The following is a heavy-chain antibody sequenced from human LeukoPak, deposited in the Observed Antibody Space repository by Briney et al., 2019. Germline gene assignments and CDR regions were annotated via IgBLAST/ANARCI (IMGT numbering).Heavy chain of an antibody. CDR3: AKARYSSSWYFDY. CDR1: GFTFSNYA. CDR2: INPSGGGT. J-gene: IGHJ4*02. D-gene: IGHD6-13*01. V-gene: IGHV3-23*01. Sequence: PGGSLRLSCAASGFTFSNYAMNWVRQAPGKGLEWVSAINPSGGGTYYADSVKGRFTISRDNFKTTLSLQMNSLRAEDTAVYYCAKARYSSSWYFDYWGQGTLVTVSS.